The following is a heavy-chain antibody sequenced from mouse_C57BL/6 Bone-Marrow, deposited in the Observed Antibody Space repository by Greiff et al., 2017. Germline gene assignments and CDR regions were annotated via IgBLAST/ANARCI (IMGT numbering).Heavy chain of an antibody. J-gene: IGHJ3*01. CDR3: ARHAGFAY. V-gene: IGHV5-6*01. CDR1: GFTFSSYG. CDR2: ISSGGSYT. Sequence: EVQRVESGGDLVKPGGSLKLSCAASGFTFSSYGMSWVRQTPDKRLEWVATISSGGSYTYYSDSVKGRFTISRDNAKNTLYLQMSSLKSEDTAMYYCARHAGFAYWGQGTLVTVSA.